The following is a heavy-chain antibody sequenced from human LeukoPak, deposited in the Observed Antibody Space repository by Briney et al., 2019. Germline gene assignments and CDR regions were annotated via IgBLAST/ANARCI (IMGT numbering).Heavy chain of an antibody. Sequence: KGSRKASGGTLSSFAISWVPHGPGQRVEWEGGIIPIFGTANYAQKFQGRVTITADESTSTAYMELSSLRSEDTAVYYCARGNYYDSSGYFYYFDYWGQGTLVTVSS. CDR2: IIPIFGTA. CDR1: GGTLSSFA. CDR3: ARGNYYDSSGYFYYFDY. J-gene: IGHJ4*02. D-gene: IGHD3-22*01. V-gene: IGHV1-69*01.